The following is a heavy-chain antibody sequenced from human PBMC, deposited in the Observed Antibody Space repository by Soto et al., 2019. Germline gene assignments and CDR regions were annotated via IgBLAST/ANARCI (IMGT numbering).Heavy chain of an antibody. J-gene: IGHJ4*02. Sequence: SETLSLTCTVSGGSISSGGYYWSWIRQHPGKGLEWIGYIYYSGSTYYNPSLKSRVTISVDTSKNQFSLKLSSVTAADTAVYYCASTIAAAGYAAPYWGQGTLVPVSS. D-gene: IGHD6-13*01. CDR2: IYYSGST. V-gene: IGHV4-31*03. CDR1: GGSISSGGYY. CDR3: ASTIAAAGYAAPY.